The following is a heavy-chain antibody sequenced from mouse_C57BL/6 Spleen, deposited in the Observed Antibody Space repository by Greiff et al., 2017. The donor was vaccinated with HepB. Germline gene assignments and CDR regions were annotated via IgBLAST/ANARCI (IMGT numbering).Heavy chain of an antibody. V-gene: IGHV6-3*01. CDR3: TEITTVVGAY. CDR1: GFTFSNYW. CDR2: IRLKSDNYAT. D-gene: IGHD1-1*01. J-gene: IGHJ3*01. Sequence: EVNVVESGGGLVQPGGSMKLSCVASGFTFSNYWMNWVRQSPEKGLEWVAQIRLKSDNYATHYAESVKGRFTISRDDSKSSVYLQMNNLRAEDTGIYYCTEITTVVGAYWGQGTLVTVSA.